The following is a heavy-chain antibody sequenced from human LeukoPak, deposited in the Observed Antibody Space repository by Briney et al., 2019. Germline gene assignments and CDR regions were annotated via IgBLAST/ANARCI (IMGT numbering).Heavy chain of an antibody. CDR2: ISGSGGST. D-gene: IGHD3-22*01. V-gene: IGHV3-23*01. J-gene: IGHJ4*02. Sequence: SGGSLRLSCAASGFTFSSYAMSWVRQAPGKGLEWVSAISGSGGSTYYADSVKGRFTISRDNSKNTLYLQMNSLRAEDTAVYYCAKLVTMIVVVTPVDYWGQGTLVTVSS. CDR3: AKLVTMIVVVTPVDY. CDR1: GFTFSSYA.